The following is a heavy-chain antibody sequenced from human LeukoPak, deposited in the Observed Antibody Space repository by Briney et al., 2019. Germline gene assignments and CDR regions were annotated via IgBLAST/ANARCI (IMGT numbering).Heavy chain of an antibody. Sequence: ASVKVSCKASGYTFTAYSIHWVRQAPGQGLEWMGWISAYNSNTNYAQKKLQGRVTMTTDTSTSTAYMELRSLRSDDTAVYYCARDLRRDTSGWNSQAVLDYWGQGTLVTVSS. J-gene: IGHJ4*02. CDR3: ARDLRRDTSGWNSQAVLDY. CDR1: GYTFTAYS. D-gene: IGHD6-19*01. V-gene: IGHV1-18*04. CDR2: ISAYNSNT.